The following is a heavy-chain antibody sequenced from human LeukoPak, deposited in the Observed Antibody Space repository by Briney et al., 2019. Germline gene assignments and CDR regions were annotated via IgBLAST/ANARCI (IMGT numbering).Heavy chain of an antibody. Sequence: GGSLRLSCAASGFTFSSYVMHWVRQAPGKGLEWVAIISYDGSNEYYADSVKGRFTISRDNSKNTLYLQMNSLRAEDTAVYYCARESGDSSGYQPPIFDYWGQGSLVTVSS. V-gene: IGHV3-30*04. J-gene: IGHJ4*02. CDR3: ARESGDSSGYQPPIFDY. CDR1: GFTFSSYV. CDR2: ISYDGSNE. D-gene: IGHD3-22*01.